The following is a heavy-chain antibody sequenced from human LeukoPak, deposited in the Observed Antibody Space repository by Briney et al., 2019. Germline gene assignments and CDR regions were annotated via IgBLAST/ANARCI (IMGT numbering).Heavy chain of an antibody. CDR3: ARDLYYYDSGGPDY. V-gene: IGHV1-69*05. J-gene: IGHJ4*02. D-gene: IGHD3-22*01. Sequence: GASVKVSCKASGDTFTSYGPSWVRQAPGQGLEWMGRIIPISGITNYAQKFHDRVTINTDESTRTVYMELSSLRSEDTAVYYCARDLYYYDSGGPDYWGQGTLVSVSS. CDR1: GDTFTSYG. CDR2: IIPISGIT.